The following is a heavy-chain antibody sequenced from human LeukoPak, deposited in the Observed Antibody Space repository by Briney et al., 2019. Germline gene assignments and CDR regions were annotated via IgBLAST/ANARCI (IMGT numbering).Heavy chain of an antibody. J-gene: IGHJ4*02. CDR2: IKSKTDGGTT. V-gene: IGHV3-15*01. D-gene: IGHD6-13*01. Sequence: GGSLRLSCAASGFTFSNAWMSWVRQAPGKGLEWVGRIKSKTDGGTTDYAAPVKGRFTISRDDSKNTLYLQMNSLKTEDTAVYYCAKGPGIAAGVVYYFDYWGQGTLVTVSS. CDR1: GFTFSNAW. CDR3: AKGPGIAAGVVYYFDY.